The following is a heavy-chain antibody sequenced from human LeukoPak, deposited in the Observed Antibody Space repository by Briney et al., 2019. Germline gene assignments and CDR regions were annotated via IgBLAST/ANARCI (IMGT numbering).Heavy chain of an antibody. J-gene: IGHJ4*02. V-gene: IGHV1-2*02. CDR1: GYTFTGYY. CDR3: ARVSTVAATFDY. CDR2: INPNSGDT. Sequence: GASVKVSCKASGYTFTGYYTHWVRQAPGQGLEWMGWINPNSGDTKHAQKFQGRVTMTRGTSISTTYMELSSLGSDDTAVYYCARVSTVAATFDYWGQGTLVTVSS. D-gene: IGHD2-15*01.